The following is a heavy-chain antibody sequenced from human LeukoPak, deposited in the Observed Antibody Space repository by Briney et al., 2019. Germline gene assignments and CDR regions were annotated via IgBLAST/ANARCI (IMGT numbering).Heavy chain of an antibody. D-gene: IGHD3-9*01. V-gene: IGHV3-69-1*01. CDR2: ISSSSTI. J-gene: IGHJ6*03. CDR1: GFTFSDYY. CDR3: TRDLMDYDVSTGLHHYYMDV. Sequence: GGSLRLSCAASGFTFSDYYMNWVPQAPGKGLEWVSSISSSSTIYYADSVKGRFTISRDNAKNSLYLQMNSLRVEDTAVYYCTRDLMDYDVSTGLHHYYMDVWGQGTTVTVSS.